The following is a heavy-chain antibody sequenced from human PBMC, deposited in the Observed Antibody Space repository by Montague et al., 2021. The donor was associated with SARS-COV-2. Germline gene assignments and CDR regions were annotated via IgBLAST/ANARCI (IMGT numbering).Heavy chain of an antibody. J-gene: IGHJ3*02. V-gene: IGHV6-1*01. CDR2: TYYRSRWFD. CDR1: GDSVSGDSGT. D-gene: IGHD3-10*01. Sequence: CAISGDSVSGDSGTWNWIRQSPSRGLEWLGRTYYRSRWFDHYAVSMKGRISIKADTSKNQFSLQLDSVTPEDTAVYYCARGDGSGPYTGYAFDIWGQGTLVTVSS. CDR3: ARGDGSGPYTGYAFDI.